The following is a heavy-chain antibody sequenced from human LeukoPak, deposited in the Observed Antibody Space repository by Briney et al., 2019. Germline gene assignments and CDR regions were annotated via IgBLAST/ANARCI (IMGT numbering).Heavy chain of an antibody. D-gene: IGHD5-18*01. CDR1: GFTFSSYA. Sequence: PGGSLRLSCAASGFTFSSYAMHWVRQAPGKGLEWVAVISYDGSNKYYADSVKGRFTISRGNSKNTLYLQMNSLRAEDTAVYYCARSYSVDTAMTFDYWGQGTLVTVSS. V-gene: IGHV3-30-3*01. J-gene: IGHJ4*02. CDR2: ISYDGSNK. CDR3: ARSYSVDTAMTFDY.